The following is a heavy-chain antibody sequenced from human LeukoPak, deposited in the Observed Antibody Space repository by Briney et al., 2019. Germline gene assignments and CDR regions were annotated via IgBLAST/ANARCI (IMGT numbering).Heavy chain of an antibody. CDR2: INAFGART. J-gene: IGHJ4*02. CDR1: GFTFSRYA. Sequence: GGSLRLSCAASGFTFSRYAMSWVRQAPGKGLEWVSSINAFGARTYYADSVKGRFTISRDNSKNTPYLQMNSLRAEDTALYYCAKVALGYGRGSSCYYFDYGGQGTLVTVSS. CDR3: AKVALGYGRGSSCYYFDY. V-gene: IGHV3-23*01. D-gene: IGHD2-15*01.